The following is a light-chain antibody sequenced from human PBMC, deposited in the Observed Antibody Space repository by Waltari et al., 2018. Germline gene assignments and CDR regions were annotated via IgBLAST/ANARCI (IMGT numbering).Light chain of an antibody. V-gene: IGKV3-20*01. J-gene: IGKJ3*01. CDR1: QSVSSNY. Sequence: EIVLTQSPGPLSLSPGERATLSCRASQSVSSNYLAWYQQKPGQAPRLLIYGASSRATGIPDRFSGSGSGTDFTLTISRLEPEDFAVYYCQQYGSSAFTFGPGTKVDIK. CDR3: QQYGSSAFT. CDR2: GAS.